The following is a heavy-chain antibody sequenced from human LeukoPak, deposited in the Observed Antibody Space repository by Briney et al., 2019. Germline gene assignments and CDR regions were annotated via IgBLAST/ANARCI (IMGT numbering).Heavy chain of an antibody. V-gene: IGHV3-43*02. J-gene: IGHJ4*02. CDR2: ISGDGGST. Sequence: GGSLRLSCAASGFTFDDYAMHWVRQAPGKGLEWVSLISGDGGSTYYADSVKGRFTISRDNAKNSLYLQMNSLRAEDTAVYYCAGGYTGFGYWGQGTLVTVSS. CDR3: AGGYTGFGY. D-gene: IGHD5-24*01. CDR1: GFTFDDYA.